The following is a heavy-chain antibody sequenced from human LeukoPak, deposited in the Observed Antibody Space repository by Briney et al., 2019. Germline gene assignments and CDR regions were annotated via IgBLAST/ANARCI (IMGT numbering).Heavy chain of an antibody. D-gene: IGHD3-22*01. CDR1: GGSISSSSYY. J-gene: IGHJ4*02. CDR3: ASGSSGYYSLDY. Sequence: SETLSLTCTVSGGSISSSSYYWGWIRQPPGKGLEWIGSIYYSGSTYYNPSLKSRVTISVDTSKNQFSLKLSSVTAADTAVYYCASGSSGYYSLDYWGQGTLVTVSS. CDR2: IYYSGST. V-gene: IGHV4-39*07.